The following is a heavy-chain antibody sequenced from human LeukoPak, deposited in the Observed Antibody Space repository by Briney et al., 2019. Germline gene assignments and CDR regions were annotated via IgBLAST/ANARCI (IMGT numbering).Heavy chain of an antibody. J-gene: IGHJ5*02. D-gene: IGHD3-16*02. CDR3: ARGPPGDYVWGSYRMLGHWFDP. V-gene: IGHV4-39*07. CDR1: GGSISSSSYY. CDR2: IYYSGST. Sequence: PSETLSLTCTVSGGSISSSSYYWGWIRQPPGKGLEWIGSIYYSGSTYYNPSLKSRVTISVDTSKNQFSLKLSSVTAADTAVYYCARGPPGDYVWGSYRMLGHWFDPWGQGTLVTVSS.